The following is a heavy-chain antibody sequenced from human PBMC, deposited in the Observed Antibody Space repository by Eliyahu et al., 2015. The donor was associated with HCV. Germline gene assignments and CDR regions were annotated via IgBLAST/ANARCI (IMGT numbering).Heavy chain of an antibody. V-gene: IGHV2-70*01. Sequence: QVTLRESSPALVKPTQTLTLTCTFSGFSLRTSGMCVSWIRQSPGKALEWLALIDWNDDKYYSTSLQTRLSISKDTRKNQVLFTLTNVDPVDTATYYCARMSPQRSRWLVLDYWGQGTLVTVAP. CDR2: IDWNDDK. CDR3: ARMSPQRSRWLVLDY. J-gene: IGHJ4*02. D-gene: IGHD6-19*01. CDR1: GFSLRTSGMC.